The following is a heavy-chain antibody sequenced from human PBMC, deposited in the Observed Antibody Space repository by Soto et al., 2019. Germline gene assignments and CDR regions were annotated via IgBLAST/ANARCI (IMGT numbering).Heavy chain of an antibody. J-gene: IGHJ6*02. V-gene: IGHV3-74*01. CDR1: GFTFSSYW. Sequence: PVGSLRLSCAASGFTFSSYWMHWVRQAPGKGLVWVSRINSDGSSTSYADSVKGRFTISRDNAKNTLYLQMNSLRAEDTAVYYCARDTPSGYSSGWYVYYYYGMDVWGQGTTVTVSS. CDR3: ARDTPSGYSSGWYVYYYYGMDV. CDR2: INSDGSST. D-gene: IGHD6-19*01.